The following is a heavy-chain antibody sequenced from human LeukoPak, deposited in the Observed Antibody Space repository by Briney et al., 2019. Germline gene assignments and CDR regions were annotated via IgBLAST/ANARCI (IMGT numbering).Heavy chain of an antibody. J-gene: IGHJ4*02. Sequence: GGSLRLSCAASGFTFSSYSMNWVRQAPGKGLEWVSSISSSSSYIYYADSVKGRFTISRDNAKNSLYLQMNSLRAEDTAVYYCARDSTRDGYNYGYWGQGTLVTVSS. CDR3: ARDSTRDGYNYGY. CDR1: GFTFSSYS. V-gene: IGHV3-21*01. CDR2: ISSSSSYI. D-gene: IGHD5-24*01.